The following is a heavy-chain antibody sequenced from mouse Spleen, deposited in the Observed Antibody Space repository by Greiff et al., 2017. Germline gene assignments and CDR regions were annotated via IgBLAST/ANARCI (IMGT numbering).Heavy chain of an antibody. J-gene: IGHJ2*01. V-gene: IGHV1-22*01. CDR2: INPNNGGT. CDR1: GYTFTDYN. D-gene: IGHD1-1*01. Sequence: EVQLQQSGPELVKPGASVKMSCKASGYTFTDYNLHWVKQSHGESLEWIGYINPNNGGTSQNQKFKGKATLTVNKSSSTAYMELRSLTSEDSAVYYCAREVGSIYFDYWGQGTTLTVSS. CDR3: AREVGSIYFDY.